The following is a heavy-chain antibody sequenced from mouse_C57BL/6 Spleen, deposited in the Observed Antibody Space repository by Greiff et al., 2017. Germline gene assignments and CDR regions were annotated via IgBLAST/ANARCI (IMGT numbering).Heavy chain of an antibody. CDR2: ISYDGSN. J-gene: IGHJ4*01. Sequence: DVKLQESGPGLVKPSQSLSLTCSVTGYSITSGYYWNWIRQFPGNKLEWMGYISYDGSNNYNPSLKNRISITRDTSKNQFFLKLNSVTTEDTATYYCARDRDYGSRGYAMDYWGQGTSVTVSS. D-gene: IGHD1-1*01. V-gene: IGHV3-6*01. CDR1: GYSITSGYY. CDR3: ARDRDYGSRGYAMDY.